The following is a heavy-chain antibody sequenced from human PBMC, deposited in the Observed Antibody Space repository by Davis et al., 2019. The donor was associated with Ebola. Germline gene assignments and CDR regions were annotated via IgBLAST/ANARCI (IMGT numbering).Heavy chain of an antibody. Sequence: GESLKISCAASGFTFTSYAMDWVRQAPGKGLEWVSYISSRGTNIYYADSVKGRFTISRDIAKNSLYLQMNSLRDEDTAVYYCARGSENWNYVDYWGQGTPVTVSS. J-gene: IGHJ4*02. CDR2: ISSRGTNI. V-gene: IGHV3-48*02. CDR3: ARGSENWNYVDY. D-gene: IGHD1-1*01. CDR1: GFTFTSYA.